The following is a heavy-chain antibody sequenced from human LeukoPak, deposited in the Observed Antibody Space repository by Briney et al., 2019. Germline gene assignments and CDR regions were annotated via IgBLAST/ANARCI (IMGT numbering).Heavy chain of an antibody. J-gene: IGHJ4*02. CDR2: ISAYNGNT. CDR3: ARVVIRYSGYDPVQLFDY. D-gene: IGHD5-12*01. CDR1: GYTFTSYD. V-gene: IGHV1-18*04. Sequence: GASVKVSCKASGYTFTSYDISWVRQAPGQGLEWMGWISAYNGNTYYAQKLQDRVTMTTETSTSTAYMELRSLRSDDTAVYYCARVVIRYSGYDPVQLFDYWGQGALVTVSS.